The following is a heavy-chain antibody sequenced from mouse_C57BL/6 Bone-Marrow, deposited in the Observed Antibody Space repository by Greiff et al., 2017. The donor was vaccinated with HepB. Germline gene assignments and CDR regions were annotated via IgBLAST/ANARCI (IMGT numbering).Heavy chain of an antibody. CDR1: GYAFTNYL. CDR3: ARVRGYYYGYFDY. Sequence: VQLQQSGAELVRPGTSVKVSCKASGYAFTNYLIEWVKQRPGQGLEWIGVINPGSGGTNYNEKFKGKATLTADKSSSTAYMQLSSLTSEDSAVYFYARVRGYYYGYFDYWGQGTTLTVSS. D-gene: IGHD1-1*01. CDR2: INPGSGGT. V-gene: IGHV1-54*01. J-gene: IGHJ2*01.